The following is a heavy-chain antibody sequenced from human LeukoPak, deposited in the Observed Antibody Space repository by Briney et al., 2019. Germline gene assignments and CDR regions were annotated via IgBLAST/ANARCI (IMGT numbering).Heavy chain of an antibody. V-gene: IGHV4-34*01. CDR3: ARHDRYYDYVWGSYRYSIFDY. CDR2: INHSGST. J-gene: IGHJ4*02. CDR1: GGSFSGYY. D-gene: IGHD3-16*02. Sequence: PSETLSLTCAVYGGSFSGYYWSWIRQPPGKGLGWIGEINHSGSTNYNPSLKSRVTISVDTSKNQFSLKLSSVTAADTAVYYCARHDRYYDYVWGSYRYSIFDYWGQGTLVTVSS.